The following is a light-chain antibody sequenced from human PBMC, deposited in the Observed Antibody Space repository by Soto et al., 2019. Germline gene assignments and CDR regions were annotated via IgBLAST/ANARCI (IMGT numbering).Light chain of an antibody. Sequence: QSVLTQPPSVSGAPGQRVTISCTGSSSNIGAGYDVHWYQQLPGTAPKLLISGNSNRPSGVPDRFSGSKSGTSASLAITGLQAADEDDYYCQSYDSSLSGWVFGGGTKLTVL. J-gene: IGLJ3*02. CDR1: SSNIGAGYD. V-gene: IGLV1-40*01. CDR2: GNS. CDR3: QSYDSSLSGWV.